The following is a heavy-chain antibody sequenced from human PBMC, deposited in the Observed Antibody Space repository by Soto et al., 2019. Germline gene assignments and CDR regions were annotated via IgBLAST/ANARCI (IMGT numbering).Heavy chain of an antibody. Sequence: GASVKVSCKASGYTFTSYDINWVRQATGQGLEWMGWMNPNSGNTGYAQKFQGRVTMTRNTSISTAYMELSSLRSEDAAVYYCARGLIVRPSRYFDYWGQGTLVTVSS. CDR3: ARGLIVRPSRYFDY. J-gene: IGHJ4*02. CDR1: GYTFTSYD. V-gene: IGHV1-8*01. CDR2: MNPNSGNT. D-gene: IGHD3-22*01.